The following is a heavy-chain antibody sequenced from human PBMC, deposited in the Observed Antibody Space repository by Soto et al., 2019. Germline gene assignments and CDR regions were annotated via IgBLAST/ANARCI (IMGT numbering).Heavy chain of an antibody. CDR3: YSSGW. CDR1: GFTFSSYG. J-gene: IGHJ4*02. D-gene: IGHD6-19*01. CDR2: ISDDGTTK. Sequence: QVQLVESGGGVVQPGRSLRLSCAVSGFTFSSYGMHWVRQAPGKGLEWVAVISDDGTTKYYADSVKGRFTISRDNSKNTLYLQMNSLRAEYTAVYYGYSSGWWGQGTLVTVSS. V-gene: IGHV3-30*03.